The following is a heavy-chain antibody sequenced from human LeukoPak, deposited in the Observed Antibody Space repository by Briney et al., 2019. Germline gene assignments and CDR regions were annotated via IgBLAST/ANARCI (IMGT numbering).Heavy chain of an antibody. CDR1: GFTFSSYS. Sequence: KAGGSLRLSCAASGFTFSSYSMNWVRQAPGKGLEWVSSISSSSSYIYYADSVKGRFTISRDNAKDSLYLQMNSLRAEDTAVYYCARMRDNWNVCVFDIWGQGTMVTVSS. CDR2: ISSSSSYI. D-gene: IGHD1-1*01. V-gene: IGHV3-21*01. J-gene: IGHJ3*02. CDR3: ARMRDNWNVCVFDI.